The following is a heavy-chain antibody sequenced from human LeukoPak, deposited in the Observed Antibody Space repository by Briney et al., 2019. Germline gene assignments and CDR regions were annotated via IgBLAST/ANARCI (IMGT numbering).Heavy chain of an antibody. J-gene: IGHJ4*02. CDR2: ISSSSSYI. CDR1: GFTFSSYS. D-gene: IGHD3-22*01. CDR3: ARDLDCYDSSGPSSD. Sequence: PGGSLRLSCAASGFTFSSYSMNWVRQAPGKGLEWVSSISSSSSYIYYADSVKGRFTISRDNAKNSLYLQMNSLRAEDTAVYYCARDLDCYDSSGPSSDWGQGTLVTVSS. V-gene: IGHV3-21*01.